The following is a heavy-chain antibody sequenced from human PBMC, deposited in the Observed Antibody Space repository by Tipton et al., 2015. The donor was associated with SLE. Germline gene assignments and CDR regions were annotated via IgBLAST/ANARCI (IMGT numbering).Heavy chain of an antibody. CDR2: IDKDGTST. Sequence: SLRLSCAASTFDFNMYPMHWVRQTPGKGLEWISRIDKDGTSTKYADSVRGRFTISRDNARNTLDLQMNSLSAEDTAVYFCARGARLGYCPRTSCHAFDMWGQGTVVTVSS. J-gene: IGHJ3*02. CDR3: ARGARLGYCPRTSCHAFDM. V-gene: IGHV3-74*03. CDR1: TFDFNMYP. D-gene: IGHD2-2*01.